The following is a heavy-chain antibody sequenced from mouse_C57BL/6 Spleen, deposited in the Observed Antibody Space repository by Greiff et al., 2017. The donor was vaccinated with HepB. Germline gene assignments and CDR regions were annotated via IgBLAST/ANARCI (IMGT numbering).Heavy chain of an antibody. CDR3: AKYYYGSSYECFDV. Sequence: EVKVEESGGGLVKPGGSLKLSCAASGFTFSSYAMSWVRQTPEKRLEWVATISDGGSYTYYPDNVKGRFTISRDNAKNNLYLQMSHLKSEDTALYYWAKYYYGSSYECFDVWGTGTTVTVSS. CDR1: GFTFSSYA. J-gene: IGHJ1*03. D-gene: IGHD1-1*01. V-gene: IGHV5-4*03. CDR2: ISDGGSYT.